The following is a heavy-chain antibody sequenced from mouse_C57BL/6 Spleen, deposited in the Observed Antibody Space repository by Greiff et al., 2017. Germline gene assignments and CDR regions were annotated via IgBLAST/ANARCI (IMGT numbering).Heavy chain of an antibody. J-gene: IGHJ1*03. CDR3: ARRYYSNLSYWYFDV. D-gene: IGHD2-5*01. Sequence: EVKLMESGGGLVKPGGSLKLSCAASGFTFSDYGMHWVRQAPEKGLEWVAYISSGSSTIYYADTVKGRFTISRDNAKNTLFLQMTSLRSEDTAMYYGARRYYSNLSYWYFDVWGTGTTGTGSS. CDR2: ISSGSSTI. V-gene: IGHV5-17*01. CDR1: GFTFSDYG.